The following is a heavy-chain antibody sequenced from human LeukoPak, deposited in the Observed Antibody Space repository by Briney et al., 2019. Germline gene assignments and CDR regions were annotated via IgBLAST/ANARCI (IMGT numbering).Heavy chain of an antibody. CDR2: IYPGDSDT. D-gene: IGHD6-6*01. CDR3: ARQGRRGSSSEFLIDY. V-gene: IGHV5-51*01. J-gene: IGHJ4*02. CDR1: GYSFTSYW. Sequence: GESLKISCKGSGYSFTSYWIGWVRQMPGKGLEWMGIIYPGDSDTRYSPSFQGQVTISADKSISTAYLQWSSLKASDTAMYYCARQGRRGSSSEFLIDYWGQGTLVTVSS.